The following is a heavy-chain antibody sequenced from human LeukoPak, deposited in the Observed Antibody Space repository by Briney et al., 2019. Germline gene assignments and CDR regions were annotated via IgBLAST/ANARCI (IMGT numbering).Heavy chain of an antibody. CDR2: KFCTDNRYY. V-gene: IGHV6-1*01. D-gene: IGHD6-19*01. CDR1: GDSVSSNSAA. Sequence: QTLSLTCAISGDSVSSNSAAWNWIRQSQSRGLKWLVRKFCTDNRYYDYDVHVKSRINIRPDASKNQFSLHFSALTPEDTAAYFCARAFRAIFGWRKDDYWGKGILVPVSS. J-gene: IGHJ4*02. CDR3: ARAFRAIFGWRKDDY.